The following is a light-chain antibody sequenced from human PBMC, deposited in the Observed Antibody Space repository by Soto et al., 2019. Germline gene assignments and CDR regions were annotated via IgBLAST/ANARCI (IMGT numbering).Light chain of an antibody. CDR1: QDINRW. J-gene: IGKJ1*01. Sequence: DIQMNQSHSTLSASVGDRVTITCRASQDINRWLAWYQQKPGKAPKILIYNADTLESGVPSRFSGSGYGTEFILTISCLQPDDFATYYCQQFSLYWAFGQGTKVDIK. CDR3: QQFSLYWA. V-gene: IGKV1-5*01. CDR2: NAD.